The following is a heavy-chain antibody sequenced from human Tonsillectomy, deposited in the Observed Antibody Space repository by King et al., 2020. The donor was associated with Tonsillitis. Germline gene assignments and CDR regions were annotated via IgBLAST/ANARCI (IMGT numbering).Heavy chain of an antibody. D-gene: IGHD4/OR15-4a*01. CDR1: GFTFRSYG. V-gene: IGHV3-30*18. J-gene: IGHJ6*02. Sequence: VQLVESGGGVVQPGRSLRLSCAASGFTFRSYGMHWVRQAPGKGLEWVAVISYDGSYKYYADSVKGRFTISRDNSKNTLYLQMNSLRAEDTAVYYCAKDSPYGAYYYGMDVWGQGTTVTVS. CDR2: ISYDGSYK. CDR3: AKDSPYGAYYYGMDV.